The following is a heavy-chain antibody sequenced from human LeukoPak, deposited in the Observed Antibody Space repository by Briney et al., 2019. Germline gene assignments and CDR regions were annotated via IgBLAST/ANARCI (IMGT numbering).Heavy chain of an antibody. CDR1: SGFISSGGYS. CDR3: TTYRDYGDNRVDY. Sequence: SETLSLTCAVSSGFISSGGYSWSWIRQPPGKGLEWVGYIHHGGTSCSSPSLKSRVTISVDRSNNQFSLSLSSMTAADTAVYYCTTYRDYGDNRVDYWGQGILVTVSS. CDR2: IHHGGTS. V-gene: IGHV4-30-2*01. J-gene: IGHJ4*02. D-gene: IGHD4-17*01.